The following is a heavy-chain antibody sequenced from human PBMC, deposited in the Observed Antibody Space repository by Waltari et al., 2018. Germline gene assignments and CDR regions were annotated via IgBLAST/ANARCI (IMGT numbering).Heavy chain of an antibody. CDR1: GFTFISYG. Sequence: QVQLVESGGGVVQPGRSLRLSCAASGFTFISYGMPWVRQAPGKGLEWVAVISYDGSNKYYADSVKGRFTISRDNSKNTLYLQMNSLRAEDTAVYYCAKVLSFWTQSYYYYYGMDVWGQGTTVTVSS. D-gene: IGHD3-3*01. CDR2: ISYDGSNK. V-gene: IGHV3-30*18. J-gene: IGHJ6*02. CDR3: AKVLSFWTQSYYYYYGMDV.